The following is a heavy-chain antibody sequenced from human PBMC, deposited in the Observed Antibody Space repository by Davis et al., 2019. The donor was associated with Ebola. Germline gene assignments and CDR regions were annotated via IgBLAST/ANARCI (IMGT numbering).Heavy chain of an antibody. J-gene: IGHJ4*02. V-gene: IGHV3-30*18. CDR3: AKDFYDSSGRYFDY. D-gene: IGHD3-22*01. Sequence: WGSLRLSCAASGFTFSYSGMHWVRQAPGKGLEWLAVISYDGSNKNYGDSVKGRFTISRDNSKNTLYLQMNSLRAEDTAVYYRAKDFYDSSGRYFDYWGQGTLVTVSS. CDR2: ISYDGSNK. CDR1: GFTFSYSG.